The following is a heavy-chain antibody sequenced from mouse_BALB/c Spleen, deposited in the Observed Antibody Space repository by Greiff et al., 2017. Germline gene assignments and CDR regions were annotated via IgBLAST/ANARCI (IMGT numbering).Heavy chain of an antibody. J-gene: IGHJ1*01. V-gene: IGHV5-6*01. CDR2: ISSGGSYT. CDR3: ARQGGSSSYWYFDV. D-gene: IGHD1-1*01. CDR1: GFTFSSYG. Sequence: EVQGVESGGDLVKPGGSLKLSCAASGFTFSSYGMSWVRQTPDKRLEWVATISSGGSYTYYPDSVKGRFTISRDNAKNTLYLQMSSLKSEDTAMYYCARQGGSSSYWYFDVWGAGTTVTVSS.